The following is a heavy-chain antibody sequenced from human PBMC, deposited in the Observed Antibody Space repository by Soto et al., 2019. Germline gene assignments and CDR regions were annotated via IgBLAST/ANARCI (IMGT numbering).Heavy chain of an antibody. CDR3: AGRYCSGGSCYGYYYYYGMDV. D-gene: IGHD2-15*01. Sequence: QVQLVQSGAEVKKPGSSVKVSCKASGGTFSSYAISWVRQAPGQGLEWMGGIIPIFGTANYAQKFQGRVTITADESTSTAYMELSSLRSEDTAVYYCAGRYCSGGSCYGYYYYYGMDVWGQGTTVTVSS. CDR2: IIPIFGTA. CDR1: GGTFSSYA. J-gene: IGHJ6*02. V-gene: IGHV1-69*01.